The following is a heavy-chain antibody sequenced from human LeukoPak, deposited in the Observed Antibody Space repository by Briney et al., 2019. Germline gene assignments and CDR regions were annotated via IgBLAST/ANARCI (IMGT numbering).Heavy chain of an antibody. V-gene: IGHV1-8*01. CDR2: MNPNSGNT. D-gene: IGHD3-10*01. CDR3: ARSQYYGSGSDVAYYYYGVDV. J-gene: IGHJ6*02. CDR1: GYTFTSYD. Sequence: ASVKVSCKASGYTFTSYDINWVRQATGQGLEWMGWMNPNSGNTGYAQKFQGRVTMTRNTSISTAYMELSSLRSEDTAVYYCARSQYYGSGSDVAYYYYGVDVWGQGTTVTVSS.